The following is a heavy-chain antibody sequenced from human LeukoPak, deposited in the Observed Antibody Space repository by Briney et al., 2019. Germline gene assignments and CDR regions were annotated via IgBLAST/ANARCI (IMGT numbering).Heavy chain of an antibody. CDR2: INSNSGGT. CDR3: AKASHDYGDYPGPLYYYYGMDV. D-gene: IGHD4-17*01. CDR1: GYTFTDYY. J-gene: IGHJ6*02. V-gene: IGHV1-2*02. Sequence: GASVKVSCKASGYTFTDYYMHWVRQAPGQGLEWMGWINSNSGGTNYAQKFQGRVTMTRDTSTSTVYMELSSLRSEDTAVYYCAKASHDYGDYPGPLYYYYGMDVWGQGTTVTVSS.